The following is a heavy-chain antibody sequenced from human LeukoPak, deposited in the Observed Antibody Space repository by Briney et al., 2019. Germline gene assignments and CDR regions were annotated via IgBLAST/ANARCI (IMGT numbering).Heavy chain of an antibody. CDR2: IYSGGST. CDR3: ARDCSSTSCYDY. J-gene: IGHJ4*02. Sequence: GGSLRLSCAASGFTLSSNYMSWVRQAPGEGLGWVSVIYSGGSTYYADSVKGRFTISRDNSKNTLYLQMNSLRAEATAVYYCARDCSSTSCYDYWGQGTLVTVSS. CDR1: GFTLSSNY. V-gene: IGHV3-53*01. D-gene: IGHD2-2*01.